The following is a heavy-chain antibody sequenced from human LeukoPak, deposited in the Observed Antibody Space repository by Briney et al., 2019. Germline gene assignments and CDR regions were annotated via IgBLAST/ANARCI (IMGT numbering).Heavy chain of an antibody. J-gene: IGHJ3*02. CDR3: ARDHHRRLYDSQARDTFDI. CDR2: IGSSSSTI. Sequence: GGSLRLSCAASGFTFSSYTMNWVRQAPGKGLEWVSYIGSSSSTIYYADSVKGRFTISRDNAKNSLYLQMNSLRAEDTAVYYCARDHHRRLYDSQARDTFDIWGQGTMVTVSS. V-gene: IGHV3-48*01. CDR1: GFTFSSYT. D-gene: IGHD3-22*01.